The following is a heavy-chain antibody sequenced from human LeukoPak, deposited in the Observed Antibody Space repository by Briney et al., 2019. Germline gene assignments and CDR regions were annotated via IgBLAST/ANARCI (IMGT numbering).Heavy chain of an antibody. V-gene: IGHV3-48*01. CDR1: GFTFSSYS. CDR2: ISSSSSTI. CDR3: ARDLLNYYDSSGPGD. D-gene: IGHD3-22*01. J-gene: IGHJ4*02. Sequence: GGSLRLSCAASGFTFSSYSMSWVRQAPGKGLEWVSYISSSSSTIYYADSVKGRFTISRDNSKNTLYLQMNSLRAEDTAVYYCARDLLNYYDSSGPGDWGQGTLVTVSS.